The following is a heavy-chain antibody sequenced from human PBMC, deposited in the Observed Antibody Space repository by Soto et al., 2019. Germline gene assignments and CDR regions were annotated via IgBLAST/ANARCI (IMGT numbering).Heavy chain of an antibody. CDR2: ISYDGSNK. Sequence: PGGSLRLSCAASGFTFSSYAMHWVRQAPGKGLEWVAVISYDGSNKYYADSVKGRFTISRDNSKNTLYLQMNSLRAEDTAVYYCARVGYCSSTSCSYYYYYGMDVWGQGTTVTVSS. CDR3: ARVGYCSSTSCSYYYYYGMDV. CDR1: GFTFSSYA. D-gene: IGHD2-2*03. J-gene: IGHJ6*02. V-gene: IGHV3-30-3*01.